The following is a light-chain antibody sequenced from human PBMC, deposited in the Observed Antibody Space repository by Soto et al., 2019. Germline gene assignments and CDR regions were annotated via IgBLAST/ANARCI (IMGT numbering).Light chain of an antibody. CDR3: QQHNSYST. J-gene: IGKJ1*01. CDR2: SAS. V-gene: IGKV1-9*01. Sequence: DIQLTQSPSVLSASVGDTVTITCRASQALSNYLAWYQQKPGKAPDLLIYSASTLQSGVPSRFSGSGSGTEFTLTISSLQPDDFATYYCQQHNSYSTFGQGTKVDIK. CDR1: QALSNY.